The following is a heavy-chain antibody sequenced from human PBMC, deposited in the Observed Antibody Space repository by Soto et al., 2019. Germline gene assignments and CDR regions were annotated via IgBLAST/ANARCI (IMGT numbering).Heavy chain of an antibody. J-gene: IGHJ5*02. CDR1: GFTFSSYA. CDR2: ISYDGSNK. CDR3: AREARVTMIVVVPNWFDP. D-gene: IGHD3-22*01. Sequence: GGSLRLSCAASGFTFSSYAMHWVHQAPGKGLEWVAVISYDGSNKYYADSVKGRFTISRDNSKNTLYLQMNSLRAEDTAVYYCAREARVTMIVVVPNWFDPWGQGTLVTVSS. V-gene: IGHV3-30-3*01.